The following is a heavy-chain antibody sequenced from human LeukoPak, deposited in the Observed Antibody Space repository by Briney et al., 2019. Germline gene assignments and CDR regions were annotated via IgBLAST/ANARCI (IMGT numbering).Heavy chain of an antibody. CDR2: INPNSGGT. D-gene: IGHD2-8*01. Sequence: ASVKVSCKASGYTFTVYYMHWVRQAPGQGLEWMGRINPNSGGTSYAQKFQGRVTMTRDTSISTAYMELSRLRSDDTAVYYCARDHCTNGVCYTQGYWGQGTLVTVSS. CDR1: GYTFTVYY. CDR3: ARDHCTNGVCYTQGY. J-gene: IGHJ4*02. V-gene: IGHV1-2*06.